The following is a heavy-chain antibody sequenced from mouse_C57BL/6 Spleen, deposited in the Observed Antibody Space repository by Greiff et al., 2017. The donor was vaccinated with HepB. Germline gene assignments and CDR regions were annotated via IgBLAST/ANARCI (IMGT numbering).Heavy chain of an antibody. D-gene: IGHD2-4*01. CDR1: GYAFSSSW. J-gene: IGHJ2*01. Sequence: QVQLKESGPELVKPGASVKISCKASGYAFSSSWMNWVKQRPGKGLEWIGRIYPGDGDTNYNGKFKGKATLTADKSSSTAYMQLSSLTSEDSAVYFCARDDYDEGFDYWGQGTTLTVSS. CDR2: IYPGDGDT. CDR3: ARDDYDEGFDY. V-gene: IGHV1-82*01.